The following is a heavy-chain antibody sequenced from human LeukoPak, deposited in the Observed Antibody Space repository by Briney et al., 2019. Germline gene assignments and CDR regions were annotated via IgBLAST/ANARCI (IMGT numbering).Heavy chain of an antibody. CDR3: ARRGVRGNWFDP. J-gene: IGHJ5*02. D-gene: IGHD3-10*01. CDR2: MNPNSGNT. CDR1: GYTFTSYD. Sequence: ASVKVSCKASGYTFTSYDINWVRQATGQGLEWMGWMNPNSGNTGYAQKFQGRVTMTRNTSISTAYMELSSLRSEDTAVYYCARRGVRGNWFDPWGQGTLVTVSS. V-gene: IGHV1-8*01.